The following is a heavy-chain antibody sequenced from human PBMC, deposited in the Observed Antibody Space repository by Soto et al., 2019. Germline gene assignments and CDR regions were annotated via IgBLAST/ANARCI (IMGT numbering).Heavy chain of an antibody. J-gene: IGHJ6*02. CDR3: ARGLHRITIFGVVTYPNYSCYGMDV. D-gene: IGHD3-3*01. CDR1: GGSFSGYY. Sequence: QVQLQQWGAGRLKPSETLSLTCAVYGGSFSGYYWSWIRQPPGKGLEWIGEINHSGSTNYNPSLMKRDTISVDTPKNQYSLKRRSVTDAETSVYYCARGLHRITIFGVVTYPNYSCYGMDVWGQGTTVTVSS. V-gene: IGHV4-34*01. CDR2: INHSGST.